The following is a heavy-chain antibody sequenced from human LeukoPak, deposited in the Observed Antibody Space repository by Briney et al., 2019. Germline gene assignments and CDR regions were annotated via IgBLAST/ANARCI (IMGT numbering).Heavy chain of an antibody. V-gene: IGHV3-53*01. CDR2: IYSAGDT. J-gene: IGHJ4*02. CDR1: GFTVSSNY. Sequence: GGSLRLSCAASGFTVSSNYMSWVRQAPGKGLEWVSVIYSAGDTSYADSVKGRFTISRDNSKNTLYLQMDSLRAEDTAVYYCARGYSSTLFDYWGQGTLVTVSS. CDR3: ARGYSSTLFDY. D-gene: IGHD2-2*01.